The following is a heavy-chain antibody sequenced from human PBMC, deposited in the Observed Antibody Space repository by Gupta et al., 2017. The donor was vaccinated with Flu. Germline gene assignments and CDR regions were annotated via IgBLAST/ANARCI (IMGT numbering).Heavy chain of an antibody. CDR1: GFTFSGYD. D-gene: IGHD2-2*02. J-gene: IGHJ3*02. CDR3: ATASYCNSTSCYTKAFDI. V-gene: IGHV3-13*01. Sequence: EVQLVESGGGLVQPGGSLRLSCAASGFTFSGYDMNWVRQATGKGLEWVSTIGTTGDTYYPGSVKGRFTISRENAENSLYLQMNSLRAGDTAVYYCATASYCNSTSCYTKAFDIWGQGTMVTVSS. CDR2: IGTTGDT.